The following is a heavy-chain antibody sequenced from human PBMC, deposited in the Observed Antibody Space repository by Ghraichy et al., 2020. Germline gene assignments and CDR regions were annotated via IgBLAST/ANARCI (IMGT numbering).Heavy chain of an antibody. Sequence: ASVKVSCKASGYTFTGYYMHWVRQAPGQGLEWMGRINPNSGGTNYAQKFQGRVTMTRDTSISTAYMELSRLRSDDTAVYYCARDLWYYGSGSYYYYYYGMDVWGQGTTVTVSS. CDR2: INPNSGGT. V-gene: IGHV1-2*06. CDR3: ARDLWYYGSGSYYYYYYGMDV. D-gene: IGHD3-10*01. CDR1: GYTFTGYY. J-gene: IGHJ6*02.